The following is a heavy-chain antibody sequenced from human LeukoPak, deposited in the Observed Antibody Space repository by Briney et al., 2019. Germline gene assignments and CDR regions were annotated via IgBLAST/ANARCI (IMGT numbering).Heavy chain of an antibody. D-gene: IGHD1-1*01. CDR2: ISSSSSYI. V-gene: IGHV3-21*01. CDR1: GFTFRSYS. J-gene: IGHJ6*03. Sequence: GGSLRLSCAASGFTFRSYSMNWVRQAPGKGLEWVSSISSSSSYIYYADSVKGRFTISRDNAKNSLYLQMNSLRAEDTAVYYCARDLDGERESFYYMDVWGKGTTVTVSS. CDR3: ARDLDGERESFYYMDV.